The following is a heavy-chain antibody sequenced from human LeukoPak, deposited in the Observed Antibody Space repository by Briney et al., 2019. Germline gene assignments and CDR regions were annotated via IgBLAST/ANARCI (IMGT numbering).Heavy chain of an antibody. CDR3: AKAEDIVVVVAATSFGY. CDR1: GFTFSSYA. V-gene: IGHV3-23*01. J-gene: IGHJ4*02. CDR2: ISGSGGST. Sequence: GGSLRLSCAASGFTFSSYAMSWVRQAPGKGLEWVSAISGSGGSTYYADSVKGRFTITRDNSKNTLYLQMNSLRAEDTAVYYCAKAEDIVVVVAATSFGYWGQGTLVTVSS. D-gene: IGHD2-15*01.